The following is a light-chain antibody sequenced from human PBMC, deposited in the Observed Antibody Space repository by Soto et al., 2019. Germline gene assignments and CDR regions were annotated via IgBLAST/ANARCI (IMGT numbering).Light chain of an antibody. CDR1: QSVSRS. V-gene: IGKV3-11*01. CDR3: QHSNNWR. Sequence: EMVLTQSPATLSLSPGDRATLSCRASQSVSRSLAWYQQKPGQAPRLLIYDASNRATDIPARFSGSGSGTDFTLTISSLEPEDFAIYYCQHSNNWRFGGGTKVEI. CDR2: DAS. J-gene: IGKJ4*01.